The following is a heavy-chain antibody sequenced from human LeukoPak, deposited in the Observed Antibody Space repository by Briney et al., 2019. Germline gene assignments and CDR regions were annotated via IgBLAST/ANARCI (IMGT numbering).Heavy chain of an antibody. V-gene: IGHV3-48*01. CDR2: IAGSSGTK. CDR3: ARVSNGVTGGDY. CDR1: GFSFSTYP. D-gene: IGHD7-27*01. Sequence: GGPLRLSCAASGFSFSTYPMTWVRQAPGKGLEWISYIAGSSGTKLYADSVKGRFTISISRDNDQNSVYLQMNSLRAEDTAVYYCARVSNGVTGGDYWGQGTLVTVSS. J-gene: IGHJ4*02.